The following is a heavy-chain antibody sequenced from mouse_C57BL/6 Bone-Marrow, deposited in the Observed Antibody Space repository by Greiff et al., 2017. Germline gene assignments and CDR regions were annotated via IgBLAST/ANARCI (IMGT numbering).Heavy chain of an antibody. CDR1: GYTFTSYW. CDR3: SYCDGSSFYAMDY. J-gene: IGHJ4*01. Sequence: VQLQQPGTELVKPGASVKLSCKASGYTFTSYWMHWVKQRPGQGLEWIGNINPCNGGTNYNQKFKNKATLTVDKSSSTAYMQLSSLTSEDSAVYDGSYCDGSSFYAMDYWGQGSSGTVSS. V-gene: IGHV1-53*01. D-gene: IGHD1-1*01. CDR2: INPCNGGT.